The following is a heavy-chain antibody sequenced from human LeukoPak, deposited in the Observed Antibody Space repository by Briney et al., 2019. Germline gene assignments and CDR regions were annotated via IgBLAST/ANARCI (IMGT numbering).Heavy chain of an antibody. CDR3: ARGVVYKQQWDAMDV. CDR2: IYYSGST. CDR1: AGSISSYY. J-gene: IGHJ6*04. V-gene: IGHV4-59*01. Sequence: SETLSLTCTVSAGSISSYYWSWLRQPPGKGLEWIGYIYYSGSTNYNPSLKSRVTISVDTSKNQFSLKLSSVTAADTAVYYCARGVVYKQQWDAMDVWGKGTRVTVSA. D-gene: IGHD6-13*01.